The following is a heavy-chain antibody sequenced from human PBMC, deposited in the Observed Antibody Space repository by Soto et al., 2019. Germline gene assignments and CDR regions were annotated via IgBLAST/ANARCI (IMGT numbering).Heavy chain of an antibody. CDR1: GFTFNNYA. Sequence: EVQLLESGGGLVQPGGSLRLSCAASGFTFNNYAMTWVRQAPGKGLEWVSTISGSDGSTYYADSVKGRLTITRDNSKNASYLQMSSMRAEDTAVTYCVKDWTGDTGPCMEDWGHGTTVTVSS. CDR2: ISGSDGST. CDR3: VKDWTGDTGPCMED. V-gene: IGHV3-23*01. D-gene: IGHD2-8*02. J-gene: IGHJ6*01.